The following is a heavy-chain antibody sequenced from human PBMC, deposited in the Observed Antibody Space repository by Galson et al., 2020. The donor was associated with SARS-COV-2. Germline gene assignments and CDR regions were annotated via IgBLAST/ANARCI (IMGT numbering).Heavy chain of an antibody. CDR3: ARDRHYGDYWGGGEVVEY. J-gene: IGHJ4*02. V-gene: IGHV3-30*03. CDR1: GFTFSSFG. CDR2: MSHDGSNI. D-gene: IGHD4-17*01. Sequence: GESLKISCTSSGFTFSSFGMHWVRQAPGKGLEWVAVMSHDGSNIFYAESVKGRFTISRENSKNTLYLQMNTLRAEDTAMYYCARDRHYGDYWGGGEVVEYWGQGTLVTVS.